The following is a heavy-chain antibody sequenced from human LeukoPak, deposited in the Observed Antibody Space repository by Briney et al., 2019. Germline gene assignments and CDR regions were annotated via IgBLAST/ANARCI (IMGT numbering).Heavy chain of an antibody. Sequence: GGPRRLSCAASGFTFSRYGMHRVRQAPGKGLEWVALISNGGNDKYYADSVEGRFTISRDNSNNTMYLQMNSLKPEDTGVYFCVRVLAAAGTEAFDYWGQGILVTVSS. V-gene: IGHV3-30*03. J-gene: IGHJ4*02. CDR1: GFTFSRYG. D-gene: IGHD6-13*01. CDR2: ISNGGNDK. CDR3: VRVLAAAGTEAFDY.